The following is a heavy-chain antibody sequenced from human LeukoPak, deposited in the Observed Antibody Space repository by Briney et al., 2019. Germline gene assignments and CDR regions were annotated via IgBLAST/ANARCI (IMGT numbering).Heavy chain of an antibody. CDR3: VTGHYDSRMYFDL. CDR2: IKFDGTLA. Sequence: PGGSLRLSCTASGFTFSTYWIHWVRQVPGKGLVWVSQIKFDGTLASYADSVKGRFTISRDNANNTLYLQMNSLGTEDTAVYYCVTGHYDSRMYFDLWGRGTLVTVSS. D-gene: IGHD3-16*01. CDR1: GFTFSTYW. V-gene: IGHV3-74*01. J-gene: IGHJ2*01.